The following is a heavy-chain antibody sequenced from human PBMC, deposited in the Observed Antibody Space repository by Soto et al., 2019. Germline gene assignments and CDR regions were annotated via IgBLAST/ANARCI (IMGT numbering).Heavy chain of an antibody. CDR3: ARDKTRMDV. Sequence: QVQLVESGGGLVKPGGSLRLSCAASGFTFSDYYMTWIRQAPGKGLEYVSYISGSSTYTNYADSVKGRFTISRDNAKNYLYLQMNSLRDEDTAVYYCARDKTRMDVWGQGTTVTVSS. CDR1: GFTFSDYY. J-gene: IGHJ6*02. V-gene: IGHV3-11*05. CDR2: ISGSSTYT.